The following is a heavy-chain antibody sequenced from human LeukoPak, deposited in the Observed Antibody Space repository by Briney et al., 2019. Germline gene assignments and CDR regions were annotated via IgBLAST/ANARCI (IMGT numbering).Heavy chain of an antibody. CDR1: GGSISSGDYY. CDR2: IYYSGST. CDR3: ARFTDCTNGVCYAPYYFDY. V-gene: IGHV4-30-4*01. J-gene: IGHJ4*02. Sequence: SETLSLTCTVSGGSISSGDYYWSWIRQPPGKGLEWIGYIYYSGSTYCNPSLKSRVTISVDTSKNQFSLKLSSVTAADTAVYYCARFTDCTNGVCYAPYYFDYWGQGTLVTVSS. D-gene: IGHD2-8*01.